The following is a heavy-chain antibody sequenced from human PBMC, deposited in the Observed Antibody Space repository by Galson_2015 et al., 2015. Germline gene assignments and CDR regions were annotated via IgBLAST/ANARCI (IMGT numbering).Heavy chain of an antibody. V-gene: IGHV2-5*02. CDR1: GFSLSTSGVG. Sequence: PALVKPTQTLTLTCTFSGFSLSTSGVGVGWIRQPPGKALEWLALIYWDDDKRYSPSLKSRLTITKDTSKNQVVLTMTNMDPVDTATYYCAHGKVRGFGVVIKDAFEIWGQGTMVTVSS. J-gene: IGHJ3*02. D-gene: IGHD3-3*01. CDR3: AHGKVRGFGVVIKDAFEI. CDR2: IYWDDDK.